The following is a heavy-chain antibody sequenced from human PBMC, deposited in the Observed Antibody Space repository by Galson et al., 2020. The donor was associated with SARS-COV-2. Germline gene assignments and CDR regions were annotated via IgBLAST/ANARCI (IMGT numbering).Heavy chain of an antibody. Sequence: HGESLKLSCKGSGYSFTSYWISRVRQMPGKGLEWLGRIDPSDSYTNYSPSFQGHVTISADKSISTAYLQWSSLKASDTAMYYWARSRDGYNNDAFDIWGQGTMVTVSS. J-gene: IGHJ3*02. CDR3: ARSRDGYNNDAFDI. CDR1: GYSFTSYW. V-gene: IGHV5-10-1*01. CDR2: IDPSDSYT. D-gene: IGHD5-12*01.